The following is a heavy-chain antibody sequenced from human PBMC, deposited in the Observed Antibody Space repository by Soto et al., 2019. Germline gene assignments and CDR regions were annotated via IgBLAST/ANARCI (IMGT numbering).Heavy chain of an antibody. D-gene: IGHD3-22*01. CDR2: IVVGSGNT. J-gene: IGHJ4*02. CDR3: AAKRGSGYHFDY. V-gene: IGHV1-58*01. CDR1: GFTFTSSA. Sequence: GASVKVSCKASGFTFTSSAVQWVRQARGQRLEWIGWIVVGSGNTNYAQKFQERVTITRDMSTSTAYMELSSLRSEDTAVYYCAAKRGSGYHFDYWGQGTLVTVSS.